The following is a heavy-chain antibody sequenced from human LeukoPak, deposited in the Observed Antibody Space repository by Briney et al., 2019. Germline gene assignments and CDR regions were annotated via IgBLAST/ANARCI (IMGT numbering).Heavy chain of an antibody. CDR3: ARDRVTTNTPYFDS. J-gene: IGHJ4*02. CDR2: INLNSGGT. CDR1: GFTFTGYY. D-gene: IGHD4-17*01. Sequence: GASVKVSYKTSGFTFTGYYMHWVRQAPGQGLGWMGWINLNSGGTNYAQNFQGRVTMTRDTSITTAYMELSRLTSDDTAVYYCARDRVTTNTPYFDSWGQGTLVTVSS. V-gene: IGHV1-2*02.